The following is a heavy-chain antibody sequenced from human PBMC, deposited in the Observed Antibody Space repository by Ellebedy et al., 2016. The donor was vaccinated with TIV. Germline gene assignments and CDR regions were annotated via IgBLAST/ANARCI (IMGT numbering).Heavy chain of an antibody. CDR3: AREAYYYGSGSSHV. Sequence: GESLKISCAASGFTFSSYSMNWVRQAPGKGLEWVSYISSSSSTIYYADSVKGRFTISRDNAKNSLYLQMNSLRAEDTAVYYCAREAYYYGSGSSHVWGKGTTVTVSS. J-gene: IGHJ6*04. CDR1: GFTFSSYS. D-gene: IGHD3-10*01. CDR2: ISSSSSTI. V-gene: IGHV3-48*01.